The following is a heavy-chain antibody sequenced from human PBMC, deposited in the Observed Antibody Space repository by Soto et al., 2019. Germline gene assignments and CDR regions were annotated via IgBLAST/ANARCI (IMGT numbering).Heavy chain of an antibody. Sequence: PGGSLRLSCAASGFTFSSYSMNWVRQAPGKGLEWVSYISSSSSTIYYADSVKGRFTISRDNAKNSLYLQMNSLRDEDTAVYYCARDPSDVLRYYLPDQNWGQGTLVTVSS. V-gene: IGHV3-48*02. D-gene: IGHD3-9*01. CDR1: GFTFSSYS. CDR3: ARDPSDVLRYYLPDQN. J-gene: IGHJ4*02. CDR2: ISSSSSTI.